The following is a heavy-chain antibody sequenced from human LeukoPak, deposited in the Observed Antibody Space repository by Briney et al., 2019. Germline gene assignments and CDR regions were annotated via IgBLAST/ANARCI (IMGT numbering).Heavy chain of an antibody. D-gene: IGHD6-19*01. CDR1: GGSFSGYY. J-gene: IGHJ4*02. Sequence: SETLSLTCAVYGGSFSGYYWSWIRQPPGKGLEGIGYIYYRGSTDYNPSLKSRVTISVDTSKNQFSLKLSSVTAADTAVYYCARANRDSSGWYEAYWGQGTLVTVSS. CDR3: ARANRDSSGWYEAY. CDR2: IYYRGST. V-gene: IGHV4-59*01.